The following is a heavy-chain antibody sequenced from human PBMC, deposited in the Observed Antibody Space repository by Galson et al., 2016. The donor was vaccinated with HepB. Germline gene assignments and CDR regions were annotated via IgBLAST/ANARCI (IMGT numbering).Heavy chain of an antibody. CDR2: INYSGST. CDR1: GGSMSSYY. Sequence: SETLSLTCTVSGGSMSSYYWTWIRQPPGKGLEWIAFINYSGSTYYSPSLKSRVTMSLDTSKNQLSLNLSSVTDADTAIYYCARSPGGYAFDLWGQGTMVIVSS. D-gene: IGHD3-10*01. CDR3: ARSPGGYAFDL. V-gene: IGHV4-59*01. J-gene: IGHJ3*01.